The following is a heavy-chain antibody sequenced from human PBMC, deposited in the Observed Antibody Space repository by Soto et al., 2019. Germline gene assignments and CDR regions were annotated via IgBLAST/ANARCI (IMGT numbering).Heavy chain of an antibody. CDR2: MNPSGGST. Sequence: ASVKVSCKASGYTFTSYDIDWVRQATGQGLEWMGIMNPSGGSTSYAQKFQGRVTMTRDTSTSTVYMELSSLRSEDTAVYYCARGGIAVDVALDYWGQGTLVTVSS. D-gene: IGHD6-19*01. V-gene: IGHV1-46*03. CDR1: GYTFTSYD. CDR3: ARGGIAVDVALDY. J-gene: IGHJ4*02.